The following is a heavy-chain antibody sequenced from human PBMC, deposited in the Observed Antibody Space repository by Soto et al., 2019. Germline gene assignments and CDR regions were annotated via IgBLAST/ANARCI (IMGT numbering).Heavy chain of an antibody. CDR3: AKGTVPIWYFDL. CDR1: GFTFSNYA. D-gene: IGHD4-17*01. Sequence: GGSLRLSCAASGFTFSNYAMHWVRQAPGKGLEWVALTSYDGNNEYYTDSVKGRFTISRDNSKNTLFLQMNSPRAEDTAVYYCAKGTVPIWYFDLWGRGTLVTVSS. CDR2: TSYDGNNE. V-gene: IGHV3-30*18. J-gene: IGHJ2*01.